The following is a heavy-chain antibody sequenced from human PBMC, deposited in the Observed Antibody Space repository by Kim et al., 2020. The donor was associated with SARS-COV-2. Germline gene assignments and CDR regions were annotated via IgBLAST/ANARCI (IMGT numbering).Heavy chain of an antibody. CDR2: IIPIFGTA. CDR3: ARWSSSWEPPYGMDV. J-gene: IGHJ6*02. CDR1: GGTFSSYA. V-gene: IGHV1-69*13. D-gene: IGHD6-13*01. Sequence: SVKVSCKASGGTFSSYAISWVRQAPGQGLEWMGGIIPIFGTANYAQKFQGRVTITADESTSTAYMELSSLRSEDTAVYYCARWSSSWEPPYGMDVWGQGTTVTVSS.